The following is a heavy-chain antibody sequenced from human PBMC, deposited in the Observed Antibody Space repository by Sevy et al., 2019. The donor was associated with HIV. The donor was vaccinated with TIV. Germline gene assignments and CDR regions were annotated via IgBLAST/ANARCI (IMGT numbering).Heavy chain of an antibody. CDR1: GYTFTSYG. Sequence: ASVKVSCKASGYTFTSYGISWVRQAPGQGLEWMGWISAYNGNTNYAQKPQGRVTMTTDTSTSTAYMELRSLRSDDTAVYYCAGTVAGTINWFDPWGQGTLVTVSS. CDR3: AGTVAGTINWFDP. CDR2: ISAYNGNT. V-gene: IGHV1-18*04. J-gene: IGHJ5*02. D-gene: IGHD6-19*01.